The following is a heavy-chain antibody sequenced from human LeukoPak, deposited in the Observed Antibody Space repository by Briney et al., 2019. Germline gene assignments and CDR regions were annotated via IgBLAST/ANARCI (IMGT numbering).Heavy chain of an antibody. CDR3: TTPAGLYIRN. Sequence: GRSLRLSCVASGFTFSDYGMLWVRQPPGKGLEWVAVISYDGRNEHYADSVKGRFTISRDNSKNTVFLQMNNLGTEDTGVYYCTTPAGLYIRNWGQGTLVTVSS. J-gene: IGHJ4*02. CDR1: GFTFSDYG. D-gene: IGHD1-14*01. V-gene: IGHV3-30*03. CDR2: ISYDGRNE.